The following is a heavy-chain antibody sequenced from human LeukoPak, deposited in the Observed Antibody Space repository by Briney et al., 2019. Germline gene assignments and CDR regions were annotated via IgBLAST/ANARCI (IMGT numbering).Heavy chain of an antibody. CDR1: GFTFSSYG. V-gene: IGHV3-23*01. CDR2: ISGSGGST. J-gene: IGHJ4*02. CDR3: AKGKRYDGSGSPEVYFDY. D-gene: IGHD3-10*01. Sequence: GGSLRLSCAASGFTFSSYGMSWVRQAPGKGLEWVSAISGSGGSTYYADSVKGRFTISRDNAKNTLYLQMNSLRAEDTAVYYCAKGKRYDGSGSPEVYFDYWGQGTLVTVSS.